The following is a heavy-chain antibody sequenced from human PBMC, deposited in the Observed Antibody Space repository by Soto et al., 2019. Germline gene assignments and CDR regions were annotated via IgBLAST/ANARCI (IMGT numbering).Heavy chain of an antibody. V-gene: IGHV1-8*01. Sequence: ASVEVSCKASGYTFTSYDINWVRQATGQGLEWMGWMNPNSGNTGYAQKFQGRVTMTRNTSISTAYMELSSLRSEDTAVYYCARGLGLPRITXFGVVIMRGKYYYGMDVWGQGTTVTVSS. J-gene: IGHJ6*02. CDR1: GYTFTSYD. CDR2: MNPNSGNT. D-gene: IGHD3-3*01. CDR3: ARGLGLPRITXFGVVIMRGKYYYGMDV.